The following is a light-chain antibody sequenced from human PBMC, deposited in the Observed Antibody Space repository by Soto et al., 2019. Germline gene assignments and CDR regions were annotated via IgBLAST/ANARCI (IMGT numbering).Light chain of an antibody. CDR1: SSNIGRNT. CDR3: STWDHSLNGLV. V-gene: IGLV1-44*01. J-gene: IGLJ2*01. CDR2: SND. Sequence: QAVVTQPPSASGTPGQRVNISCSGSSSNIGRNTVNWYQQLPGTAPKLLIYSNDQRPSGVPDRFSGSKSGTSASLAISGLRSEDEADYFCSTWDHSLNGLVFGGGTKLTVL.